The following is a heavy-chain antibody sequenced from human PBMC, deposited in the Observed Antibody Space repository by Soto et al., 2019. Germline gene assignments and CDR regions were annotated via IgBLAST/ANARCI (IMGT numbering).Heavy chain of an antibody. CDR1: GCTFSIYA. Sequence: PLRLSYAASGCTFSIYAMHCFSQAPGKGLEWVAVISYDGSNKYYADSVKGRFTISRDNSKNTLYLQMNSLRAEDTAVYYCVRGGLVREGYYYGMDVWGEGTTVTVSS. V-gene: IGHV3-30-3*01. J-gene: IGHJ6*04. CDR3: VRGGLVREGYYYGMDV. CDR2: ISYDGSNK. D-gene: IGHD3-10*01.